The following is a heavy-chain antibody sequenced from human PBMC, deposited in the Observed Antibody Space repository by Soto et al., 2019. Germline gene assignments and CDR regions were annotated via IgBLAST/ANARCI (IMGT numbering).Heavy chain of an antibody. J-gene: IGHJ4*02. Sequence: ASVKVSCKASGGTFSSNAISWVRQAAGQGLEWMGGIIPIFGTANYAQKFQGRVTITADESTSTAYMELSSLRSEDTAVYYCARSGTICSGGSCEFDYWGQGTLVTVSS. CDR3: ARSGTICSGGSCEFDY. D-gene: IGHD2-15*01. CDR2: IIPIFGTA. CDR1: GGTFSSNA. V-gene: IGHV1-69*13.